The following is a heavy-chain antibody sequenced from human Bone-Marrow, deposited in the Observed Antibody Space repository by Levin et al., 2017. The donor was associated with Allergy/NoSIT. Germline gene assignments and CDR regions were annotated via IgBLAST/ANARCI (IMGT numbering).Heavy chain of an antibody. D-gene: IGHD3-10*01. Sequence: GGSLRLSCAASGFTFSSYGMHWVRQVPGKGLEWVTVISYDGNNKYYADSVKGRFTISRDNSKNILYLQMNSLRADDTAVYYCAKGPSSGSYSFYYFGMDVWGQGTTVTVSS. CDR1: GFTFSSYG. V-gene: IGHV3-30*18. CDR3: AKGPSSGSYSFYYFGMDV. CDR2: ISYDGNNK. J-gene: IGHJ6*02.